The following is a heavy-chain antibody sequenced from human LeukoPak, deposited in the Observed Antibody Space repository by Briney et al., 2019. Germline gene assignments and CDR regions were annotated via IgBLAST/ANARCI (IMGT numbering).Heavy chain of an antibody. Sequence: SETLSLTCTVSGGSISSGGYYWSWIRQHPGKGLEWIGYIYYSGSTYYNPSLKSRVTISVDTSKNQFSLKLSSVTAADTTVYYCASGLPSWQRDALDIWGQGTMVTVSS. CDR2: IYYSGST. CDR1: GGSISSGGYY. CDR3: ASGLPSWQRDALDI. J-gene: IGHJ3*02. D-gene: IGHD2-15*01. V-gene: IGHV4-31*03.